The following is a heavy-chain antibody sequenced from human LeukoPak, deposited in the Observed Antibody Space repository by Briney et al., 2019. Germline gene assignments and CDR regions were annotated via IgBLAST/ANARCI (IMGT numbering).Heavy chain of an antibody. D-gene: IGHD3-22*01. CDR3: ARDGHDSSGYYNDY. Sequence: ASVKVSCKASGYTFTSYYMHWVRQAPGQGLEWMGWIKPNSGGTSYAQKFQGRVTMTRDTSMRTAYMELRTLRSDDTAVCYCARDGHDSSGYYNDYWGQGTLVTVSS. CDR1: GYTFTSYY. CDR2: IKPNSGGT. J-gene: IGHJ4*02. V-gene: IGHV1-2*02.